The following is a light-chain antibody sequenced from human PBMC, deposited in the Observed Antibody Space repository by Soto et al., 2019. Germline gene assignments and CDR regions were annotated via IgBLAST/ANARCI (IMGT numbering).Light chain of an antibody. J-gene: IGLJ3*02. V-gene: IGLV2-11*01. Sequence: QSVLTQPRSVSGSPGQSVTISCTGTSSDVGGYNYVSWYQQHPGKAPKVMIYDVDKRPSGVPDRFSGSKSGNTASLTISWLQADDEADYYCCSYAGSYTVVFGGGPKLTVL. CDR1: SSDVGGYNY. CDR3: CSYAGSYTVV. CDR2: DVD.